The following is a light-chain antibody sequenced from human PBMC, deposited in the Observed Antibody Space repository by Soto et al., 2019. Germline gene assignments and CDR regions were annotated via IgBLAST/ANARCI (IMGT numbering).Light chain of an antibody. CDR3: NSYTSSKTQV. Sequence: QSALTQPASVSGSPGQSITISCTGTSSDVGGYNYVSWYQHHPGKAPKLMIYGVSNRPSGVSNRFPGSKSGNTASLTISGLQAEDEADYYCNSYTSSKTQVFGTGTKLTVL. V-gene: IGLV2-14*03. CDR2: GVS. CDR1: SSDVGGYNY. J-gene: IGLJ1*01.